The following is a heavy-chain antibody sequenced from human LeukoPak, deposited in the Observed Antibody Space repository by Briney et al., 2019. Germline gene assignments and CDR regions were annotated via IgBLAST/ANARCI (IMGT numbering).Heavy chain of an antibody. V-gene: IGHV3-9*01. CDR3: AKDIRIRSSGYERNWFGP. J-gene: IGHJ5*02. D-gene: IGHD3-22*01. CDR1: GFTFDDYA. CDR2: ISWNSGSI. Sequence: GRSLRHSCAASGFTFDDYAMHWVRQAPGKGLEWVSGISWNSGSIGYADSVKGRFTISRDNAKNSLYLQMNSLRAEDTALYYCAKDIRIRSSGYERNWFGPWGQGTLVTVSS.